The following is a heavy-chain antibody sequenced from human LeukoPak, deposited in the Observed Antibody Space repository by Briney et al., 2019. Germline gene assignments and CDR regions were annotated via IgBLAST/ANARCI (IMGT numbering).Heavy chain of an antibody. CDR2: ISAYNGNT. D-gene: IGHD2-21*02. V-gene: IGHV1-18*01. J-gene: IGHJ4*02. CDR1: GYTFTSYG. CDR3: ASSPGAYCGGDCYSDY. Sequence: ASVKVSCKASGYTFTSYGINWVRQAPGQGLEWMGWISAYNGNTNYAQKLQGRVTMTTDTSTSTAYMELRSLRSDDTAVYYCASSPGAYCGGDCYSDYWGQGTLVTVSS.